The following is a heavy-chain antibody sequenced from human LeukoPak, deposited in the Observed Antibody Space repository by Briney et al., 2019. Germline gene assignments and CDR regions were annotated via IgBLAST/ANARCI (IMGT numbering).Heavy chain of an antibody. CDR3: ARDRRTYGSGSYTDY. V-gene: IGHV4-4*07. CDR2: IYTSGST. Sequence: SETLSLTFTVSCGSLSSYYWSWIRQPAGKGLEWIGRIYTSGSTNYNPSLKSRVTMSVDTSKNQFSLKLSSVTAADTAVYYCARDRRTYGSGSYTDYWGQGTLVTVSS. CDR1: CGSLSSYY. D-gene: IGHD3-10*01. J-gene: IGHJ4*02.